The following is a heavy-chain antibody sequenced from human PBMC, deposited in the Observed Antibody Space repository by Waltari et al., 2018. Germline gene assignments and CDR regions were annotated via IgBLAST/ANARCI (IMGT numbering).Heavy chain of an antibody. CDR3: ARDERVVVVPAASSFYMDV. CDR1: GGTFSSYA. J-gene: IGHJ6*03. Sequence: QVQLVQSGAEVKKPGSSVKVSCQASGGTFSSYAIIWVRTAPGQGLEWMGGIIPIFGTANYAQKFQGRVTITADKSTSTAYMELSSLRSEDTAVYYCARDERVVVVPAASSFYMDVWGKGTTVTVSS. V-gene: IGHV1-69*14. CDR2: IIPIFGTA. D-gene: IGHD2-2*01.